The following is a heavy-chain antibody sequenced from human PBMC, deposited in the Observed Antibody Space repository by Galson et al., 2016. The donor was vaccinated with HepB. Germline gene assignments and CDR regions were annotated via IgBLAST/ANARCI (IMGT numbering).Heavy chain of an antibody. Sequence: SLRLSCAASGFIFSNYAMNWVRQAPGKGLEWVSAVTGNGVSTYYADSVKGQFTIFRDNSKNTGYLQMNSLRAADTAVYYCAKDGGYGGDDFWGQGTLVTVSS. J-gene: IGHJ1*01. CDR2: VTGNGVST. CDR1: GFIFSNYA. D-gene: IGHD4-23*01. V-gene: IGHV3-23*01. CDR3: AKDGGYGGDDF.